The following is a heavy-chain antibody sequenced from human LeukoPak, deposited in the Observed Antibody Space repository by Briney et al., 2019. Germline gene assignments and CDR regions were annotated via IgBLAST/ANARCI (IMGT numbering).Heavy chain of an antibody. CDR1: GFTFSSYA. J-gene: IGHJ4*02. D-gene: IGHD3-3*01. CDR2: INSDGSST. CDR3: GRSGDFWSGSGVAY. V-gene: IGHV3-74*01. Sequence: GGSLRLSCAASGFTFSSYAMSWVRQAPGKGLVWVSRINSDGSSTSYADSVKGRFTISRDNAKNTLFLQMNSLRAEDTAVYYCGRSGDFWSGSGVAYWGQGTLVTVSS.